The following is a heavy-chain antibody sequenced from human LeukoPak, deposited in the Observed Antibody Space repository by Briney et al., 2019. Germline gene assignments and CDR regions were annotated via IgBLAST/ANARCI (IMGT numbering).Heavy chain of an antibody. CDR2: IIPIFGTA. D-gene: IGHD6-13*01. J-gene: IGHJ5*02. CDR1: GGTFSSYA. V-gene: IGHV1-69*13. CDR3: ARENGYSSSWYRGFDP. Sequence: GASVKVSCKASGGTFSSYAISWVRQAPGQGLELMGGIIPIFGTANYAQKFQGRVTITADESTSTAYMELSSLRSEDTAVYYCARENGYSSSWYRGFDPWGQGTLVTVSS.